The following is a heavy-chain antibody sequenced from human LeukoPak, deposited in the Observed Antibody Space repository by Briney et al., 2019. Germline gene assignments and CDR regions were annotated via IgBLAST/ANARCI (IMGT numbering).Heavy chain of an antibody. J-gene: IGHJ4*02. CDR3: ARDGEWELRTLDY. V-gene: IGHV3-30*04. D-gene: IGHD1-26*01. Sequence: GRSLRLSCAASGFTLSSYAMHWVRQAPGKGLEWVAVISYDGSNKYYADSVKGRFTISRDNSKNTLYLQMNSLRAEDTAVYYCARDGEWELRTLDYWGQGTLVTVSS. CDR1: GFTLSSYA. CDR2: ISYDGSNK.